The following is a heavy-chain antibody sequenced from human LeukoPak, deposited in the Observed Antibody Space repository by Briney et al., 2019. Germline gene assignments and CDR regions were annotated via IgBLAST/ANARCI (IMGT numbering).Heavy chain of an antibody. V-gene: IGHV3-43*02. J-gene: IGHJ4*02. D-gene: IGHD3-22*01. Sequence: GGSLRLSCAASGFTFDDYAMHWVRQAPGKGLEWVSLISGDGGSTYYAGSVKGRFTISRDNSKNSLYLQMNSLRTEDTALYYCANFYYDSSGYYSTSWGQGTLVTVSS. CDR3: ANFYYDSSGYYSTS. CDR2: ISGDGGST. CDR1: GFTFDDYA.